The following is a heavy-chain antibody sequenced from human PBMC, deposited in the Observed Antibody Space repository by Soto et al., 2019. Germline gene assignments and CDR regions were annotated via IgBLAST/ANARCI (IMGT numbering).Heavy chain of an antibody. CDR3: ARTYYYDSSGYGGYPCYFDY. Sequence: SGPTLVNPTQTLTLTFTFSGFSLSTSGMCVSWIRQPPGKALEWLALIDWDDDKYYSTSLKTRLTISKDTSKNQVVLTMTNMDPVDTATYYCARTYYYDSSGYGGYPCYFDYWGQGTLVTVSS. CDR1: GFSLSTSGMC. J-gene: IGHJ4*02. V-gene: IGHV2-70*01. CDR2: IDWDDDK. D-gene: IGHD3-22*01.